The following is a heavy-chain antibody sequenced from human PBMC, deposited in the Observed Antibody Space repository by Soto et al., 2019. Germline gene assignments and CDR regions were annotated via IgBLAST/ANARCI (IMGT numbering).Heavy chain of an antibody. V-gene: IGHV5-10-1*01. J-gene: IGHJ6*02. D-gene: IGHD2-21*02. Sequence: PGESLKISCKGSGYRFTSYWISWVRQMPGKGLEWMGRIDPSDSYTNYSPSFQGHVTISADKSISTAYLQWSSLKASDTAMYYCARLVGVTTDYYYGMDVWGQGTTVTVSS. CDR2: IDPSDSYT. CDR3: ARLVGVTTDYYYGMDV. CDR1: GYRFTSYW.